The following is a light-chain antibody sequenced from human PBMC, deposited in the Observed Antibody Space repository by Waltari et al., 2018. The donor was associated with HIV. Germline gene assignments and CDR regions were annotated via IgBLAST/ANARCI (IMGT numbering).Light chain of an antibody. CDR3: QQRSNSPRT. CDR1: QSVSSY. CDR2: DAS. Sequence: EIVLTQSPATLSLSPGERATLSCRASQSVSSYLAWYQQKPGQAPRLLIYDASTRATGIPARFSGSGSGTDFTRTISSLEPEDFAVYYCQQRSNSPRTFGQGTKVEFK. J-gene: IGKJ1*01. V-gene: IGKV3-11*01.